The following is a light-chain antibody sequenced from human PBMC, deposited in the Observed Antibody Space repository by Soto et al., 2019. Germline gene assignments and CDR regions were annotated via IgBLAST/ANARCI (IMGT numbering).Light chain of an antibody. Sequence: EIVLTQSPATLSLSPGERATLSCRASQSVSSYLAWYQQKPGQAPRLLIYDASNRATGIPARFSGSGSGTDFTLTISSLEPEDLAVYYCQQCSNWPGTFGPGTKVDIK. V-gene: IGKV3-11*01. CDR2: DAS. CDR3: QQCSNWPGT. J-gene: IGKJ3*01. CDR1: QSVSSY.